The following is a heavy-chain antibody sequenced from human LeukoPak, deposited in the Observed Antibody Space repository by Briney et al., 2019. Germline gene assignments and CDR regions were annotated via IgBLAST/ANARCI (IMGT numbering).Heavy chain of an antibody. CDR2: IGGGSGST. Sequence: PGGSLRLFCAVSGFTFSSYAMTWVRQAPGKGLGWVSGIGGGSGSTYYSDSVKGRFTVSRDTSKNTLYLQMNSLRVEDTAVYYCARDGVATNDWQPDHWGQGTLVTVSS. CDR1: GFTFSSYA. D-gene: IGHD5-24*01. V-gene: IGHV3-23*01. J-gene: IGHJ4*02. CDR3: ARDGVATNDWQPDH.